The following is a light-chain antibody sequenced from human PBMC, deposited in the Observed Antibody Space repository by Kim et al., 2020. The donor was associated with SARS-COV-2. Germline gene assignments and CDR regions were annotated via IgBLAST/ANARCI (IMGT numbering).Light chain of an antibody. CDR1: SSDVGGYNY. CDR2: DVS. J-gene: IGLJ1*01. Sequence: QPITISTPGPSSDVGGYNYVSWYQQHPGKAPKLMIYDVSNRPSGVSNRFSGSKSGNTASLTISGLQAEDEADYYCSSYTSSSTLHVFGTGTKVTVL. V-gene: IGLV2-14*03. CDR3: SSYTSSSTLHV.